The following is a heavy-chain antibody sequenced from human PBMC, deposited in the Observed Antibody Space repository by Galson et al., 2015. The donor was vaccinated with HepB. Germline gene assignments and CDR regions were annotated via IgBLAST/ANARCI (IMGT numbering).Heavy chain of an antibody. CDR3: ASFFSTTVTYHWGRGDYYYGMDV. CDR2: ISSSSSTI. D-gene: IGHD4-17*01. V-gene: IGHV3-48*04. CDR1: GFTFSSYS. J-gene: IGHJ6*02. Sequence: SLRLSCAASGFTFSSYSMDWVRQAPGKGLEWVSYISSSSSTIYHADSVKGRFTISRDNAKNSLYLQMNSLRAEDTAVYYCASFFSTTVTYHWGRGDYYYGMDVWGQGTTVTVSS.